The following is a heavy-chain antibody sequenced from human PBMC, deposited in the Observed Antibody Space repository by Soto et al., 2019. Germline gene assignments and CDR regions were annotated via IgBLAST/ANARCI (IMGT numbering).Heavy chain of an antibody. J-gene: IGHJ4*02. D-gene: IGHD5-12*01. CDR3: TTGRGGSAYVPGAY. CDR1: GFSFTSAW. Sequence: EVQLVESGGGLVKPGGSLRLSCAASGFSFTSAWMNWVRQIPGKGLEWVGRIKTNIDGGATDYSAPVKGRFTISRDDSKATVYLQMNSLKTEDTAVYYCTTGRGGSAYVPGAYWGQGALVTGSS. CDR2: IKTNIDGGAT. V-gene: IGHV3-15*07.